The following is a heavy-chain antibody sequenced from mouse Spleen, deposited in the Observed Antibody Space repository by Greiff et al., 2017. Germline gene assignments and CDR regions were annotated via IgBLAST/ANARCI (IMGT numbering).Heavy chain of an antibody. CDR3: ARNKLFELTFYFDY. J-gene: IGHJ2*01. Sequence: VQLQQSGPGLVQPSQSLSITCTVSGFSLTSYGVHWVRPSPGKGLEWLGVIWSGGSTDYNAAFISRLSISKDNSKSQVFFKMNSLQADDTAIYYCARNKLFELTFYFDYWGQGTTLTVSS. D-gene: IGHD4-1*01. CDR2: IWSGGST. CDR1: GFSLTSYG. V-gene: IGHV2-2*01.